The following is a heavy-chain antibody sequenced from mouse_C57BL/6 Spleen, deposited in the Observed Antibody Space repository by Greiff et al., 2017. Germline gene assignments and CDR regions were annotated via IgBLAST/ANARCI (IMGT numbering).Heavy chain of an antibody. J-gene: IGHJ3*01. Sequence: VQLQQSGAELVRPGASVKLSCTASGFNIKDDYMHWVKQRPEQGLEWIGWIDPENGDTEYASKFQGQATIAADKSSNTAYLQLSSLTSEDTAVYYCTTAYYYGSSGFAYWGQGTLVTVSA. D-gene: IGHD1-1*01. CDR2: IDPENGDT. V-gene: IGHV14-4*01. CDR1: GFNIKDDY. CDR3: TTAYYYGSSGFAY.